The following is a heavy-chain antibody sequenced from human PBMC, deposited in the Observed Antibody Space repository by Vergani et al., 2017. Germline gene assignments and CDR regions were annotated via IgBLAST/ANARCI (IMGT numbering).Heavy chain of an antibody. CDR1: GGTFSSYA. CDR2: IIPILGIA. CDR3: AGEWLQHLSFNYYGMDV. D-gene: IGHD5-24*01. J-gene: IGHJ6*02. Sequence: QVQLVQSGAEVKKPGSSVKVSCKASGGTFSSYAISWVRQAPGQGLEWMGRIIPILGIANYAQKFQGRVTITADKSTSTAYMELSSLRSEDTAVYYCAGEWLQHLSFNYYGMDVWGQGTTVTVSS. V-gene: IGHV1-69*04.